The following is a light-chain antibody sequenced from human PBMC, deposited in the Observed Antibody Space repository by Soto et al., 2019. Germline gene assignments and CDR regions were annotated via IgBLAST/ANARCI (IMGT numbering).Light chain of an antibody. Sequence: DIQMTQSPSTLSASVGDRVTITCRASQSIDIWLAWYQQKPGKAPKHLIYKASNLESGVPSRFSGSGSGTEFTLTISSLQPDDSATYYCKHYFGYPRTFGQGTKLEIK. J-gene: IGKJ2*01. CDR2: KAS. CDR3: KHYFGYPRT. CDR1: QSIDIW. V-gene: IGKV1-5*03.